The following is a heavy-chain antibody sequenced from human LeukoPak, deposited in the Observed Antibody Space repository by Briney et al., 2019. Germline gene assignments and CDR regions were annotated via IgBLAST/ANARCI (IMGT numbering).Heavy chain of an antibody. J-gene: IGHJ3*02. D-gene: IGHD2-2*01. CDR1: GFTFSNFG. CDR3: ARKVGVPAARRESYDAFDI. CDR2: ISYDGSNK. V-gene: IGHV3-30*03. Sequence: GGSLRLSCAASGFTFSNFGMHWVRQAPGKGLEWVAVISYDGSNKYYADSVKGRFAISRDNAKNSLYLQMNSLRAEDTAVYYCARKVGVPAARRESYDAFDIWGQGTMVTVSS.